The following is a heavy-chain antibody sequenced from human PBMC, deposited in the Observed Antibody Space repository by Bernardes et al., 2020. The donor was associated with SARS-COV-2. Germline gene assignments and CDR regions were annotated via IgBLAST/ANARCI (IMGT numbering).Heavy chain of an antibody. CDR1: GYTFTSYG. V-gene: IGHV1-18*01. Sequence: ASVKVSCKASGYTFTSYGISWVRQAPGQGLEWMGWISAYNGNTNYAQKLQGRVTMTTDTSTSTAYMELRSLRSDDTAVYYCAALREYSSSWYYYGMDVWGQGTKVAVSS. CDR2: ISAYNGNT. CDR3: AALREYSSSWYYYGMDV. J-gene: IGHJ6*02. D-gene: IGHD6-13*01.